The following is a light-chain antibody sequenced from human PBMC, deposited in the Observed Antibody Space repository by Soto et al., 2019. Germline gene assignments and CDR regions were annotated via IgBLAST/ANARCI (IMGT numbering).Light chain of an antibody. Sequence: DIQMTQSPSTLSASVGDRVTITCRASQSISSWLAWYQQKTGKAPKLLIYKASNLESGVPSRFSGSGSGTEFTLAISSLQPDDLATYYCQEYSTYARTFGQGTKVDIK. CDR1: QSISSW. CDR2: KAS. J-gene: IGKJ1*01. V-gene: IGKV1-5*03. CDR3: QEYSTYART.